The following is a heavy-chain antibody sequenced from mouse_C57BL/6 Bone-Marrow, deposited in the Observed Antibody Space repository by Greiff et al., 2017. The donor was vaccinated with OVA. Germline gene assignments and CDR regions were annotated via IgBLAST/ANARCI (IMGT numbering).Heavy chain of an antibody. CDR1: GFNIKDDY. CDR3: TPFDTTVVVAYLDV. CDR2: IDPENGDT. V-gene: IGHV14-4*01. D-gene: IGHD1-1*01. Sequence: VQLQQSGAELVRPGASVKLSCTASGFNIKDDYMHWVKQRPEQGLEWIGWIDPENGDTEYASKFQGKATITADTSSNTAYLQLSSLTSEDTAVYYCTPFDTTVVVAYLDVWGTGTTVTVSS. J-gene: IGHJ1*03.